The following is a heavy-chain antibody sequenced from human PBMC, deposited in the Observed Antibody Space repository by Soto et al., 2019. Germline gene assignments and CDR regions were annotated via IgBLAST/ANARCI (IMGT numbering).Heavy chain of an antibody. J-gene: IGHJ5*02. V-gene: IGHV4-39*01. CDR1: GGSISSSSYY. CDR2: IYYSGST. D-gene: IGHD3-10*01. Sequence: QLQLQESGPGLVKPSETLSLTCTVSGGSISSSSYYWGWIRQPPGKGLEWIGSIYYSGSTYYYPSPNNGVTFSLGTSKNQLSLKPSSVTAADTAVYYCASPSADLWFREFGWFDPWGQGTLVTVSS. CDR3: ASPSADLWFREFGWFDP.